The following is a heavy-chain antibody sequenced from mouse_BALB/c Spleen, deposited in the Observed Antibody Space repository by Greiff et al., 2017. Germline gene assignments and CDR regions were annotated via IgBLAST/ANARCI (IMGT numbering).Heavy chain of an antibody. J-gene: IGHJ2*01. CDR2: IDPSDSYT. D-gene: IGHD2-1*01. V-gene: IGHV1-69*02. CDR3: ARSYNYGNYFDD. CDR1: GYTFTSYW. Sequence: QVQLQQPGAELVKPGASVKLSCKASGYTFTSYWMHWVKQRPGQGLEWIGEIDPSDSYTNYNQKFKGKATLTVDKSSSTAYMQLSSLTSEDSAVYYCARSYNYGNYFDDWGQGTTLTVSS.